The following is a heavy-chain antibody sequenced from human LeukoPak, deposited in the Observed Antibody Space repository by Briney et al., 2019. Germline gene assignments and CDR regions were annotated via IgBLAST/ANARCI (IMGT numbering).Heavy chain of an antibody. V-gene: IGHV3-30-3*01. CDR3: ARDLSGSPFDL. CDR1: GFPFSSYA. J-gene: IGHJ4*02. CDR2: ISFDGTNK. D-gene: IGHD1-26*01. Sequence: GGSLRLSCAASGFPFSSYAMHWVRQAPGKGLEWVTFISFDGTNKYYADSVKGRFTISRDNSKNTLYLQMDSLRAEDTAMYYCARDLSGSPFDLWGQGTLVTVSS.